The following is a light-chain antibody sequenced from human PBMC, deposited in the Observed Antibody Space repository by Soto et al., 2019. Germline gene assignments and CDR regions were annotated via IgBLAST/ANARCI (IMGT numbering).Light chain of an antibody. V-gene: IGLV1-47*02. J-gene: IGLJ1*01. CDR3: QAYDSSLRGYV. CDR1: SSNIGSNY. Sequence: QPVLTQPPSASGTPGQRVTISCSGSSSNIGSNYVYWYQQLPGTAPKLLMYGFTNRPSGVPDRFSGSKSGASASLAVTGLQADDEADYYCQAYDSSLRGYVFGAGTKLTVL. CDR2: GFT.